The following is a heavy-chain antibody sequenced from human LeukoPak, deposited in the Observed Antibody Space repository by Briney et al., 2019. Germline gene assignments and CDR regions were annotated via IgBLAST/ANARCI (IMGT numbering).Heavy chain of an antibody. CDR1: GFTFSDYY. Sequence: AGGSLRLSCAASGFTFSDYYMHWVRQAPGKGLLWISHINGDGSRTGYADSVKGRFTISRDNAKNSLFLQMNSLRAEDTAVYSCARVRGSSWSEYYFDYWGQGTLVTVSS. CDR2: INGDGSRT. V-gene: IGHV3-74*01. J-gene: IGHJ4*02. D-gene: IGHD6-13*01. CDR3: ARVRGSSWSEYYFDY.